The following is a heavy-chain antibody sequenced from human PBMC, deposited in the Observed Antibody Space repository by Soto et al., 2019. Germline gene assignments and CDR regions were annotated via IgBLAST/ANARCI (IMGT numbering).Heavy chain of an antibody. D-gene: IGHD6-13*01. V-gene: IGHV1-18*01. Sequence: ASVKVSCKASGYTFTSYGISWVRQAPGQGLKWMGWISAYNGNTNYAQKLQGRVTMTTDTSTSTAYMELRSLRSDDTAVYYCARDLSSYSSSWYPFDYWGQGTLVTVSS. J-gene: IGHJ4*02. CDR1: GYTFTSYG. CDR2: ISAYNGNT. CDR3: ARDLSSYSSSWYPFDY.